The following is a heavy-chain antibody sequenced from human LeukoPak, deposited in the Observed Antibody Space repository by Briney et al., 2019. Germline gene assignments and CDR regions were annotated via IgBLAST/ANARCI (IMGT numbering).Heavy chain of an antibody. D-gene: IGHD4-11*01. CDR3: ARDEDSNYYYFDY. J-gene: IGHJ4*02. Sequence: GGSLRLSRAASGFTFSSYGVHWVRQAPGKGLEWVAVIWYDGSNKYYADSVKGRFTISRDNSKNTLYLQMNSLRAEDTAVYYCARDEDSNYYYFDYWGQGTLVTVSS. V-gene: IGHV3-33*01. CDR1: GFTFSSYG. CDR2: IWYDGSNK.